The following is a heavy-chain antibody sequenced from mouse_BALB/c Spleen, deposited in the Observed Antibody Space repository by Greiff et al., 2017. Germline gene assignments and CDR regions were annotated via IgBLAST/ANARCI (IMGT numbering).Heavy chain of an antibody. J-gene: IGHJ1*01. CDR1: GYSFTSYY. V-gene: IGHV1S135*01. CDR3: ARSKYGNTGYFDV. CDR2: IDPFNGGT. D-gene: IGHD2-10*02. Sequence: LVESGPELMKPGASVKISCKASGYSFTSYYMHWVKQSHGKSLEWIGYIDPFNGGTSYNQKFKGKATLTVDKSSSTAYMQLSSLTSEDSAVYYCARSKYGNTGYFDVWGAGTTVTVSS.